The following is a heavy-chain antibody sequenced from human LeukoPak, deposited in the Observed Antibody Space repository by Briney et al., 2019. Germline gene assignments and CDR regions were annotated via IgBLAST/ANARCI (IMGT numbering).Heavy chain of an antibody. D-gene: IGHD2-2*01. CDR2: IRSSGSTI. V-gene: IGHV3-11*04. J-gene: IGHJ3*01. CDR3: ARDIYCSSTSCYTGAFDF. CDR1: GFTFSDYY. Sequence: GGSLRLSCAASGFTFSDYYMSWIRQAPGKGLEWVSYIRSSGSTIYYADSVKGRFTISRDNAKNSLYLQMNSLRAEDTAVYYCARDIYCSSTSCYTGAFDFWGQGTMVTVSS.